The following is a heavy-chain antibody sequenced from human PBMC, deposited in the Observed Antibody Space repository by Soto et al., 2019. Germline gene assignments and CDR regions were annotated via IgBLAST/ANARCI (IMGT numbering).Heavy chain of an antibody. Sequence: VGSLRLSCAASGFTFSNYWMHWVRQAPGKGLVWVSRIDSDGSRITYADFVKGRFTISRDNAKNTVYLHMNSLTAEDTAVYYCVRTSLVVAVATREDFWGQGTLVTVS. CDR3: VRTSLVVAVATREDF. CDR2: IDSDGSRI. J-gene: IGHJ4*02. CDR1: GFTFSNYW. V-gene: IGHV3-74*01. D-gene: IGHD2-15*01.